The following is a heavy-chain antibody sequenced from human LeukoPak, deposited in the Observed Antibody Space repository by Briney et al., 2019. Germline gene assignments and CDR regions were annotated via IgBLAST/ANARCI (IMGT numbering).Heavy chain of an antibody. J-gene: IGHJ6*03. CDR1: GYTFTSFG. CDR2: ISVFNGKL. D-gene: IGHD2-2*02. CDR3: ARESPIGYCSSTSCYRLVRYYYMDV. V-gene: IGHV1-18*01. Sequence: ASVKVSCKASGYTFTSFGISWVRQAPGQGLEWMGWISVFNGKLIYAQKYQGRVTMTTEIPTSTAYMELRSLTSDDTAVYYCARESPIGYCSSTSCYRLVRYYYMDVWGKGTTVTVSS.